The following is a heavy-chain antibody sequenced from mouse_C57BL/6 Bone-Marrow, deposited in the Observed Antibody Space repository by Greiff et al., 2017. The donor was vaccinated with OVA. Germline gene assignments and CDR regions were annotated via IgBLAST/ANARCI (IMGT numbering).Heavy chain of an antibody. CDR2: IDPSDSYP. CDR3: AREDTTVERGYYAMDY. J-gene: IGHJ4*01. CDR1: GYTFTSYW. V-gene: IGHV1-69*01. Sequence: QVQLQQPGAELVMPGASVKLSCKASGYTFTSYWMHWVKQRPGQGLEWIGEIDPSDSYPNYNQKFKGKSTLTVDKSSSTAYMQLSSLTSEDSAVYYCAREDTTVERGYYAMDYWGQGTSVTVSS. D-gene: IGHD1-1*01.